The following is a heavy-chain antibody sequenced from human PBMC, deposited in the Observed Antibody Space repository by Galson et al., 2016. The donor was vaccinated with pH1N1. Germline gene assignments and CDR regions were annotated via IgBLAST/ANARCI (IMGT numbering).Heavy chain of an antibody. CDR3: AKENWGCEY. J-gene: IGHJ4*02. CDR2: IKQDGREK. CDR1: GFTFSRYY. D-gene: IGHD7-27*01. Sequence: SLRLSCAASGFTFSRYYMTWVRQAPGKGLEWVANIKQDGREKNYVDSVKGRFTISRDNAKNSVYLQMNSLRAEDTAVYYCAKENWGCEYWGQGTLVTVSS. V-gene: IGHV3-7*01.